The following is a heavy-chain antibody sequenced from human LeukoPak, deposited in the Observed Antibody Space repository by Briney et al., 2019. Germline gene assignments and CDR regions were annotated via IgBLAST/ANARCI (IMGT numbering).Heavy chain of an antibody. CDR2: IHYSGST. D-gene: IGHD3-22*01. Sequence: NPSETLSLTCTVSGGSISSSSYYWGWIRQPPGKGLEWIGSIHYSGSTYYNPSLKSRVTISVDTSKNQFSLKLSSVTAADTAVYYCARQGNDSSGYYYYFDYWGQGTLVTVSS. J-gene: IGHJ4*02. V-gene: IGHV4-39*01. CDR3: ARQGNDSSGYYYYFDY. CDR1: GGSISSSSYY.